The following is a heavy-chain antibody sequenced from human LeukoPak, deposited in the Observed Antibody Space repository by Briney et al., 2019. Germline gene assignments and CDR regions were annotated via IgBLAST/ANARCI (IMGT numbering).Heavy chain of an antibody. CDR2: ISGSGGST. CDR3: AKGRQNYYDSSGYPPQYYYYGMDV. CDR1: GFTFSSYA. V-gene: IGHV3-23*01. D-gene: IGHD3-22*01. J-gene: IGHJ6*02. Sequence: GSLRLSCAASGFTFSSYAMSWVRQAPGKGLEWVSAISGSGGSTYYADSVKGRFTISRDNSKNTLYLQMNSLRAEDTAVYYCAKGRQNYYDSSGYPPQYYYYGMDVWGQGTTVTVSS.